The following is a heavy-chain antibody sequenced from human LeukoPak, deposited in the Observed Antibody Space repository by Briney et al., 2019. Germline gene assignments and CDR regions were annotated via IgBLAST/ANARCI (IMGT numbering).Heavy chain of an antibody. CDR2: INHRGNT. CDR3: ARLVGIFKAFDI. CDR1: GGSFSDYY. Sequence: SETLSLTCAVYGGSFSDYYWSWIRQSPGQGLEWIGEINHRGNTNYNASLKSRLTISVDTSKNQFSLKLSSVTAADTAVYYCARLVGIFKAFDIWGQGTMVTVSS. D-gene: IGHD1-14*01. V-gene: IGHV4-34*01. J-gene: IGHJ3*02.